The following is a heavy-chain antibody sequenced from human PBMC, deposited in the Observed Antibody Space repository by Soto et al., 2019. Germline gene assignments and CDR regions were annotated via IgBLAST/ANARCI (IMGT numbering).Heavy chain of an antibody. CDR3: ATYLG. J-gene: IGHJ4*02. V-gene: IGHV3-48*01. D-gene: IGHD1-26*01. CDR2: ISSSSSTI. Sequence: EAQLVESGGGLVQPGGSLRLSCAASGFTFSSYSMNWVRQAPGKGLEWVSYISSSSSTIYYADSVKGRFTISRDNAKNSLYLQMNSVRAEDTAVYYCATYLGWGQGTLVTVSS. CDR1: GFTFSSYS.